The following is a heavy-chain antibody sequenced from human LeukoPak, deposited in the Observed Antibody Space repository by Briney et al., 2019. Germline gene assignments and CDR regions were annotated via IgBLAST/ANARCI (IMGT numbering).Heavy chain of an antibody. D-gene: IGHD3-22*01. CDR2: IIPIFGTA. CDR1: GGTFSSYA. J-gene: IGHJ4*02. V-gene: IGHV1-69*13. Sequence: ASVKVSCKASGGTFSSYAISWVRQAPGQGLEWMGGIIPIFGTANYAQKFQGRATITADESTSTAYMELSSLRSEDTAVYYCAGAYYYDSSGYFDYWGQGTLVTVSS. CDR3: AGAYYYDSSGYFDY.